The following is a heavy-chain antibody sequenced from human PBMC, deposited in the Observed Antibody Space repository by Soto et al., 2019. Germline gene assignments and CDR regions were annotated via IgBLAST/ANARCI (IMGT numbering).Heavy chain of an antibody. CDR3: AREIVTTGEYYFDS. CDR1: GFTFRNYC. J-gene: IGHJ4*02. Sequence: GGSLRLSCAASGFTFRNYCMHWVRQAPGKGLVWVSRINRDGSSTSYAGSVKGRVTISRDTAKNTLYLQMNSLRAEDTAVYYCAREIVTTGEYYFDSWGQGT. V-gene: IGHV3-74*01. D-gene: IGHD1-1*01. CDR2: INRDGSST.